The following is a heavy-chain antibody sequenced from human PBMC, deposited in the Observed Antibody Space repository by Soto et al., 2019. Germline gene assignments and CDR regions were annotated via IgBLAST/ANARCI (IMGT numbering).Heavy chain of an antibody. J-gene: IGHJ6*02. Sequence: GGSLRLSCAASGFTFSSYGMHWVRQAPGKGLEWVAVISSDGSNKYYADSVKGRFTISRDNSKNTLYLQMNSLRAEDTAVYYCARDLSGGEYYYYYGMDVWGQGTTVTVSS. CDR3: ARDLSGGEYYYYYGMDV. CDR1: GFTFSSYG. D-gene: IGHD3-16*01. CDR2: ISSDGSNK. V-gene: IGHV3-30*03.